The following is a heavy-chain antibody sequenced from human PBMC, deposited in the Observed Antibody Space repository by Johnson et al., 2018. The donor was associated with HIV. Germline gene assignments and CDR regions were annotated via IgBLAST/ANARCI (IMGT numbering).Heavy chain of an antibody. CDR1: GFTFSSYG. V-gene: IGHV3-30*03. J-gene: IGHJ3*02. D-gene: IGHD6-13*01. CDR3: ADSSPFYAFDI. CDR2: ISYDGSNK. Sequence: VQLVESGGGVVQPGRSLRLSCAASGFTFSSYGMHWVRQAPGKGLEWVAVISYDGSNKYYADSVKGRFTISRDNSKNTLYLQMNSLRAEDTAVYYCADSSPFYAFDIWGQGTMVTVSS.